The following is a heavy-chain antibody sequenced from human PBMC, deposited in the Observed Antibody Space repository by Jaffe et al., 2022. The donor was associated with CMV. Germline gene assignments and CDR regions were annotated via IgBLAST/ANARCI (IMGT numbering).Heavy chain of an antibody. D-gene: IGHD1-7*01. CDR1: GFTFSSYA. V-gene: IGHV3-23*01. J-gene: IGHJ6*02. Sequence: EVQLLESGGGLVQPGGSLRLSCAASGFTFSSYAMSWVRQAPGKGLEWVSAISGSGGSTYYADSVKGRFTISRDNSKNTLYLQMNSLRAEDTAVYYCAKDGDNWNYVFRYYYYGMDVWGQGTTVTVSS. CDR3: AKDGDNWNYVFRYYYYGMDV. CDR2: ISGSGGST.